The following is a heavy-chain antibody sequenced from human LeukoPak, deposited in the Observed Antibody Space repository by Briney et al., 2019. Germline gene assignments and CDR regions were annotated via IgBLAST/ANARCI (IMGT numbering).Heavy chain of an antibody. J-gene: IGHJ4*02. Sequence: GGSLRLSCAASGFTFSDYYMSWIRQAPGKGLEWVSYISSSGSTIYYADSVKGRFTISRDNAKNSLYLQMNSLRAEDTAVYFCAKGSRDSGSYLGYLDFWGQGTLVTVSS. CDR3: AKGSRDSGSYLGYLDF. CDR2: ISSSGSTI. CDR1: GFTFSDYY. D-gene: IGHD1-26*01. V-gene: IGHV3-11*01.